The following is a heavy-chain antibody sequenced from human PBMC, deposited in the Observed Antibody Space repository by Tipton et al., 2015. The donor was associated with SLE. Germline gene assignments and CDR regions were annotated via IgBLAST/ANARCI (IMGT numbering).Heavy chain of an antibody. V-gene: IGHV4-4*07. CDR1: GDSIRSSY. CDR2: IYTSGST. D-gene: IGHD6-6*01. CDR3: ARAPIAARVSDAFDI. J-gene: IGHJ3*02. Sequence: TLSLTCTVSGDSIRSSYWSWIRQPAGKGLEWIGRIYTSGSTDYNPSLKSRVAMSVDTSRNHFSLKLNSMTAADAAVYYCARAPIAARVSDAFDIWGQGTVVTVSS.